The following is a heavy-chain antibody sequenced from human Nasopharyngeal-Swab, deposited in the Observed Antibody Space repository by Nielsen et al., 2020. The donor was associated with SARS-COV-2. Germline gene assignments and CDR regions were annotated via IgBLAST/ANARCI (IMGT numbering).Heavy chain of an antibody. Sequence: GESLKISCAASGFTFSDHYMSWIRQAPGKGLEWVSYIDTRGTHSNYADSAKGRFTISRDNAKNSLYLEMNSLRVEDTAVYYCGKGHYGLDVWGQGTTVIVSS. CDR2: IDTRGTHS. J-gene: IGHJ6*02. V-gene: IGHV3-11*06. CDR1: GFTFSDHY. CDR3: GKGHYGLDV.